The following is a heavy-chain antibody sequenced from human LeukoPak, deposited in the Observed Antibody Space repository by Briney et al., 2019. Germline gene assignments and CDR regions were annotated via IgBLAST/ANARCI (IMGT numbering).Heavy chain of an antibody. Sequence: PSETLSLTCTVSGGSITSYYWTWIRQPPGKGLEWIGYIYYSGNTNYNPSLKSRVTISVDTSKNQFSLKLTSVTAADTAVYYCASIAARQGNYWGQGTLVTVSS. CDR2: IYYSGNT. J-gene: IGHJ4*02. D-gene: IGHD6-6*01. V-gene: IGHV4-59*08. CDR1: GGSITSYY. CDR3: ASIAARQGNY.